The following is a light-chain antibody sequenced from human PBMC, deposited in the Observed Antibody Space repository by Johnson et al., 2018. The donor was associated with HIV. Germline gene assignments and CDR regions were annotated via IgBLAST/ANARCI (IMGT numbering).Light chain of an antibody. CDR3: GTWDNSLSAFV. J-gene: IGLJ1*01. V-gene: IGLV1-51*01. CDR1: SSNIGNNY. CDR2: ANT. Sequence: QSVLTQPPSVSAAPGQKVTISCSGSSSNIGNNYVSWYQQLPGTAPKLLIYANTKRPSGIPDRFSGSKSGTSATLGITGLQTGDEAEYYCGTWDNSLSAFVCGSGTKVAVL.